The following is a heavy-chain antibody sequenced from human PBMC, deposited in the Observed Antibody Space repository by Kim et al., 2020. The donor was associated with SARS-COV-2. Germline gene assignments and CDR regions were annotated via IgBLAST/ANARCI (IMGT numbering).Heavy chain of an antibody. J-gene: IGHJ6*02. Sequence: SLKCRVTLSVDTSKNQFSLKLSSVTAADTAVYYCARLKDIVAPYYYGMDVWGQGTTVTVSS. V-gene: IGHV4-34*01. D-gene: IGHD5-12*01. CDR3: ARLKDIVAPYYYGMDV.